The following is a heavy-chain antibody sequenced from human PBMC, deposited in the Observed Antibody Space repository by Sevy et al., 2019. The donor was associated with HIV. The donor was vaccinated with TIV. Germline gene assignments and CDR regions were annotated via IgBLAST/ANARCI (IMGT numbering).Heavy chain of an antibody. J-gene: IGHJ4*02. V-gene: IGHV3-23*01. CDR2: ISGSGGST. D-gene: IGHD3-22*01. Sequence: GGSLRLSCVASGFTFSSYAMSWVRQAPGKGLEWVSAISGSGGSTYYADSVKGRFTISRDNSKNTLYLQMNSLRAEDTAVYYCAKDFPYYYDSSGYFDYWGQGTLVTVSS. CDR3: AKDFPYYYDSSGYFDY. CDR1: GFTFSSYA.